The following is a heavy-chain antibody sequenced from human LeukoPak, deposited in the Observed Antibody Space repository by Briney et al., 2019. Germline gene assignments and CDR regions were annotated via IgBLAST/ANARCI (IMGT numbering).Heavy chain of an antibody. Sequence: SETLSLTCTVSGGSISSYYWSWIRQPPGKGLEWIGYIYYSGSTNYNPSLKSRVTISVDTSKNQFSLNLNSVTAADTAVYYCARDVTCSGGSCYQNWFDPWGQGTLVTVSS. CDR2: IYYSGST. V-gene: IGHV4-59*01. D-gene: IGHD2-15*01. CDR3: ARDVTCSGGSCYQNWFDP. CDR1: GGSISSYY. J-gene: IGHJ5*02.